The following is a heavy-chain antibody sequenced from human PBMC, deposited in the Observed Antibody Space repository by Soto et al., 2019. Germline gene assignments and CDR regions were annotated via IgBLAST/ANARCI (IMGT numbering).Heavy chain of an antibody. CDR3: ARQYVGYEYYFDY. V-gene: IGHV4-30-4*01. Sequence: SETLSLTCTVSGGSTSSGDYSWRWIHQPPGKGLEWIGYIYHSGSTYYNPSLKNRLTISQDTSKNQFALKLRSVTAADTAVYYCARQYVGYEYYFDYWGQGTLVTVS. D-gene: IGHD5-12*01. CDR1: GGSTSSGDYS. CDR2: IYHSGST. J-gene: IGHJ4*02.